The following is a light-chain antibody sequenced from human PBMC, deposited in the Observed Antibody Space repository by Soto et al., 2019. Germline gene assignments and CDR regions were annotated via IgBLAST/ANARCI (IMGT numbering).Light chain of an antibody. CDR2: STN. J-gene: IGLJ2*01. CDR3: LLYYGGPHV. V-gene: IGLV7-43*01. CDR1: TGTVTGGHY. Sequence: QAVVTQEPSLTVSPGGTVTLTCASSTGTVTGGHYPNWFQQKPGQAPRALIYSTNNKYSWTPARFSGSLLGAKAALTLSGVQPEDEAEYYCLLYYGGPHVFGGGTKLTVL.